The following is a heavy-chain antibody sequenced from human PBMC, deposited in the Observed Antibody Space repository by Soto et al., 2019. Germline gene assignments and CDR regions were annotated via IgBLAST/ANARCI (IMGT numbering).Heavy chain of an antibody. CDR1: GYTFTSYG. D-gene: IGHD4-4*01. CDR3: ARVREYSHSEKYYYGMDV. J-gene: IGHJ6*02. CDR2: ISAYNGNT. V-gene: IGHV1-18*01. Sequence: ASVKVSCKASGYTFTSYGISWVRQAPGQGLEWMGWISAYNGNTNYAQKLQGRVTMTTDKSTSTAYMELSSLRSEDTAVYYCARVREYSHSEKYYYGMDVWGQGTTVTVSS.